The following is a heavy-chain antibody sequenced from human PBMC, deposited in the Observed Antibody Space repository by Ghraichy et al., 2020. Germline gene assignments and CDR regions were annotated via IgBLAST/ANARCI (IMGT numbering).Heavy chain of an antibody. D-gene: IGHD4-17*01. V-gene: IGHV1-69*13. J-gene: IGHJ6*02. CDR2: IIPMFGTA. CDR1: GGTFRSYS. CDR3: AKSTVTAITGGYYYYAMDA. Sequence: SVKVSCKASGGTFRSYSISWVRQAPGQGLEWMGGIIPMFGTANYAQKFQGRVTIAADESTRTGYMELSSLRSEDTAIYYCAKSTVTAITGGYYYYAMDAWGQGTTVTV.